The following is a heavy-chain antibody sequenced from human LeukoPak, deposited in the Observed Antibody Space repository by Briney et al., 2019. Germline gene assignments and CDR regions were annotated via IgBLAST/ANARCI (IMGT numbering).Heavy chain of an antibody. D-gene: IGHD3-22*01. CDR2: ISGSGGST. CDR1: GFTFSSYA. Sequence: PGGSLRLSCAASGFTFSSYAMSWVRQAPGKGLEWVSAISGSGGSTYYADSVKGRFTISRDDSKNTLYLQMNSLRAEDTAVYYCAKDPYYYDSSGLLGFDPWGQGTLVTVSS. CDR3: AKDPYYYDSSGLLGFDP. V-gene: IGHV3-23*01. J-gene: IGHJ5*02.